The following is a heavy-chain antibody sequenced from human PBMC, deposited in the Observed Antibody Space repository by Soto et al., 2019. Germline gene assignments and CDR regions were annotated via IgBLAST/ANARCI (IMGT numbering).Heavy chain of an antibody. CDR3: ARQRAASWFDP. V-gene: IGHV4-39*01. Sequence: SETLSLTCTVSGGSISSSIYYWGWIRQPPGKGLEWIGSIYYSGSTYYNPSLKSRVTISVDTSKNQFSLKLSSVTAADTAVYYCARQRAASWFDPWGQGTLVTVSS. J-gene: IGHJ5*02. CDR1: GGSISSSIYY. D-gene: IGHD2-15*01. CDR2: IYYSGST.